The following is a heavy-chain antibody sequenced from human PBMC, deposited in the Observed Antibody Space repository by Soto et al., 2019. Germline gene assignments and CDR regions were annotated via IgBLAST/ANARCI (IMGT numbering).Heavy chain of an antibody. Sequence: EVQLVESGGGLVQPGGSLRLSCAASGFTFSTYWMSWVRQAPGKGLEWVANIKQDGSEKYYVDSVKGRFTISRDNAKNSLYLQMNSLRAEDTAVYYCARDTSVVVTAIRTYYYYGMDVWGQGTTVTVSS. D-gene: IGHD2-21*02. CDR2: IKQDGSEK. CDR3: ARDTSVVVTAIRTYYYYGMDV. V-gene: IGHV3-7*04. J-gene: IGHJ6*02. CDR1: GFTFSTYW.